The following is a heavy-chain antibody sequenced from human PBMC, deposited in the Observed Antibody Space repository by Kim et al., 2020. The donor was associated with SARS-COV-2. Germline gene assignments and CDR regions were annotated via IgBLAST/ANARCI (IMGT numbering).Heavy chain of an antibody. CDR2: ISSSGRYI. J-gene: IGHJ4*02. V-gene: IGHV3-21*04. CDR1: GFTGSSNR. D-gene: IGHD1-26*01. CDR3: ARDSGIDY. Sequence: RRLSWAASGFTGSSNRMNWGRQGPGKGLGWVSSISSSGRYIYYADSVEGRFASSRGNAKNSRYLQMNSLRAEDTAVYYCARDSGIDYWGQGTLVTVSS.